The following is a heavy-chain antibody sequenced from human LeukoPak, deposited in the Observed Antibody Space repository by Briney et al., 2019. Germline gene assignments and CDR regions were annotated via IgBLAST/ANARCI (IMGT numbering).Heavy chain of an antibody. CDR1: GFSFSVYG. Sequence: GGSLRLSCAASGFSFSVYGINWVRQAPGKGLEGVSSISKSSDYIYYANSVKGRFTISRDNPKKLVYPQMNSLRAEDTAVYYCARDRRDGYKSLDYWGQGTLVIVSS. CDR2: ISKSSDYI. D-gene: IGHD5-24*01. CDR3: ARDRRDGYKSLDY. V-gene: IGHV3-21*01. J-gene: IGHJ4*02.